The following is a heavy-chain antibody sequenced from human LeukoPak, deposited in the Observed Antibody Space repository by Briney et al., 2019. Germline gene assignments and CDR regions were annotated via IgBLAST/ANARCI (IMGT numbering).Heavy chain of an antibody. V-gene: IGHV5-51*01. CDR2: IHPGDSDT. D-gene: IGHD4-17*01. J-gene: IGHJ4*02. CDR3: ARHLNDYGDQGSGDY. CDR1: GYTFTSYW. Sequence: GESLKISCKGSGYTFTSYWIGWVRQMPGKGLEWMGIIHPGDSDTRYSPSFQGQVTISADKSFSTAYLQWSSLKASDTAMYYCARHLNDYGDQGSGDYWGQGTLVTVSS.